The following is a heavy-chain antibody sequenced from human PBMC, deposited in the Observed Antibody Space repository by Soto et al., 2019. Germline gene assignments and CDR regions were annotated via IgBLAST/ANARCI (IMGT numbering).Heavy chain of an antibody. CDR1: GFTFSSYA. V-gene: IGHV3-23*01. Sequence: GGSLRLSCAASGFTFSSYAMSWVRQAPGKGLEWVSAISGSGGSTYYADSVKGRFTISRDNSKNTLYLQMNSLRAEDTAVYYCAKIPYCSGGSCFSHFDYWGQGTLVTVSS. J-gene: IGHJ4*02. D-gene: IGHD2-15*01. CDR2: ISGSGGST. CDR3: AKIPYCSGGSCFSHFDY.